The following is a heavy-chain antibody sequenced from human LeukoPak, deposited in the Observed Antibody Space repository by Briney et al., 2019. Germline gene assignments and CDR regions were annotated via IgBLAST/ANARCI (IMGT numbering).Heavy chain of an antibody. J-gene: IGHJ4*02. CDR3: ARDTLTGVELGY. CDR2: IIPIFGTA. V-gene: IGHV1-69*05. CDR1: GGTFSSYA. Sequence: SVKVSCKASGGTFSSYAISWVRQAPGQGLEWMGRIIPIFGTANYAQKFQGRVAITTDESTSTAYMELSSLRSEDTAVYYCARDTLTGVELGYWGQGTLVTVSS. D-gene: IGHD3-9*01.